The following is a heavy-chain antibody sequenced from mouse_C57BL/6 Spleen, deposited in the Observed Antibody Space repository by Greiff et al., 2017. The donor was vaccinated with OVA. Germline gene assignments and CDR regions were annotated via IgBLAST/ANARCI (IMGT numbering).Heavy chain of an antibody. V-gene: IGHV1-80*01. Sequence: QVQLKESGAELVKPGASVKISCKASGYAFSSYWMNWVKQRPGKGLEWIGQIYPGDGDTNYNGKFKGKATLTADKSSSTAYMQLSSLTSEDSAVYFCARGGITFYAMDYWGQGTSVTVSS. J-gene: IGHJ4*01. CDR3: ARGGITFYAMDY. CDR2: IYPGDGDT. D-gene: IGHD1-1*01. CDR1: GYAFSSYW.